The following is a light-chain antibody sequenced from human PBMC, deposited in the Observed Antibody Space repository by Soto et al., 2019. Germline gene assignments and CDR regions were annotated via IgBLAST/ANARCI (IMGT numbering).Light chain of an antibody. CDR1: SSDVGTYKY. CDR2: DVS. J-gene: IGLJ2*01. Sequence: QSALTQPRSVSGSTGQSVTISCIGMSSDVGTYKYVSWYQQHPGKAPKLMIYDVSKRSSGVPDRVSGSKSGNTASPTIAGLQADDEADYYCCSCAGSNTMLFVGGTKLTVL. V-gene: IGLV2-11*01. CDR3: CSCAGSNTML.